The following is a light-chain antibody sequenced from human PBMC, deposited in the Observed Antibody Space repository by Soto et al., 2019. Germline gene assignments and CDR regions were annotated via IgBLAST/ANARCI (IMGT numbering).Light chain of an antibody. V-gene: IGKV1-27*01. CDR3: QKYNTAPLT. Sequence: TQSPCTLTLSPGERATLSCRASQSVSSSYLAWYQQKPGKVPKLLISGISTLQSGVPSRFSGSGYGTEFTLTISNLQPEDVATYYCQKYNTAPLTFGGGTKVDI. CDR1: QSVSSSY. CDR2: GIS. J-gene: IGKJ4*01.